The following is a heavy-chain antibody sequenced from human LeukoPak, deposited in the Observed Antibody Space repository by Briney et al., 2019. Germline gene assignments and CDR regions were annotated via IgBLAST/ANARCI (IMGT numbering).Heavy chain of an antibody. D-gene: IGHD2-2*01. V-gene: IGHV3-33*01. CDR2: IWYDGGNK. J-gene: IGHJ4*02. CDR3: ARQRQLLTFDY. CDR1: GFTFSSYG. Sequence: PGGSLRLSCAASGFTFSSYGMHWVRQAPGKGLEWVAVIWYDGGNKYYADSVKGRFTISRDNSKNTLYLQMNSLRAEDTAVYYCARQRQLLTFDYWGQGTLVTVSS.